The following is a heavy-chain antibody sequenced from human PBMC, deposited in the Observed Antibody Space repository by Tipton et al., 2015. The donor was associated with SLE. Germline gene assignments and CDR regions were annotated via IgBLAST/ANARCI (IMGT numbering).Heavy chain of an antibody. D-gene: IGHD6-6*01. J-gene: IGHJ4*02. CDR3: ARGFLGMRAAQYYFDY. CDR2: ISSSSTYI. Sequence: GSLRLSCAASGFTFSTYSMSWVRQAPGKGLEWVSSISSSSTYIYYADSVKGRFTISRDNAKNSLYLQMNSLRAEDTAVYYCARGFLGMRAAQYYFDYWGQGTLVTVSS. V-gene: IGHV3-21*03. CDR1: GFTFSTYS.